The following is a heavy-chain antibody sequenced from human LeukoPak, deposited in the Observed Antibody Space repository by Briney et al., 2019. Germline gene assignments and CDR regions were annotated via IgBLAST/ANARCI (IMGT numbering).Heavy chain of an antibody. Sequence: ASVKVPCKASGYTFTSYAMNWVRQAPGQGLEWMGWINTNTGNPTYAQGFTGRFVFSLDTSVSTTYLQISSLEAEDTAVYYCARTVLGATGYFGYWGQGTLITVSS. CDR1: GYTFTSYA. V-gene: IGHV7-4-1*02. CDR3: ARTVLGATGYFGY. CDR2: INTNTGNP. D-gene: IGHD1-26*01. J-gene: IGHJ4*02.